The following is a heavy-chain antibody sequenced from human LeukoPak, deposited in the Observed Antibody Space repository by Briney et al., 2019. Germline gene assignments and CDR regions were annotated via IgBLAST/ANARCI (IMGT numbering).Heavy chain of an antibody. J-gene: IGHJ5*02. CDR2: INPNSGGT. V-gene: IGHV1-2*02. CDR1: GYTFTSYY. Sequence: ASVKVSCKASGYTFTSYYMHWVRQAPGQGLEWMGWINPNSGGTNYAQKFQGRVTMTRDTSISTAYMELSRLRSDDTAVYYCARDDCSSTSCYNWFDPWGQGTLVTVSS. D-gene: IGHD2-2*01. CDR3: ARDDCSSTSCYNWFDP.